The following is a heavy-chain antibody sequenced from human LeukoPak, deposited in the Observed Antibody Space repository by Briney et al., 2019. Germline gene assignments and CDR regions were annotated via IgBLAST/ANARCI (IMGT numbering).Heavy chain of an antibody. CDR1: GFTFSTYS. CDR3: AKDRIADFWSGATNDAFDI. J-gene: IGHJ3*02. Sequence: RGSLRLSCAASGFTFSTYSMNWVRQAPGKGLEWVSSISSSSSYTYYADSAKGRFTISRDNAKNSLYLQMNSLRAEDTAVYYCAKDRIADFWSGATNDAFDIWGQGTMVTVSS. D-gene: IGHD3-3*01. V-gene: IGHV3-21*04. CDR2: ISSSSSYT.